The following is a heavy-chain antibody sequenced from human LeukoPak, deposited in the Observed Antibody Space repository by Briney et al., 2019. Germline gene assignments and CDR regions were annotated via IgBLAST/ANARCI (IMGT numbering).Heavy chain of an antibody. V-gene: IGHV4-59*01. CDR1: GGSISTYH. Sequence: SDTLTLTCTLSGGSISTYHWNWLRQSPEKGLEWIGYMQSTGNSNYNPSLKSRVTMSVDMSRNQIVLNLSSVTAADTAVYFCARDKQHSYGRYFDHWGQGTLVTVSS. CDR2: MQSTGNS. D-gene: IGHD5-18*01. J-gene: IGHJ4*02. CDR3: ARDKQHSYGRYFDH.